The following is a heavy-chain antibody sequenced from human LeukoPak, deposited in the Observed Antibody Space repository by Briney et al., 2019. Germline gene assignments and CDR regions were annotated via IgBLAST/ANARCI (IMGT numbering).Heavy chain of an antibody. J-gene: IGHJ4*02. CDR3: ATTNPVVAGFDY. V-gene: IGHV1-24*01. CDR2: FDPEDGET. Sequence: GASVKVSCKVSGYTLTELSMHWVRQAPGKGLEWMGGFDPEDGETIYAQKFQGRVTMTEDTSTDTAYMELSSLRSEDTAVYYCATTNPVVAGFDYWGQGILVTVSS. CDR1: GYTLTELS. D-gene: IGHD6-6*01.